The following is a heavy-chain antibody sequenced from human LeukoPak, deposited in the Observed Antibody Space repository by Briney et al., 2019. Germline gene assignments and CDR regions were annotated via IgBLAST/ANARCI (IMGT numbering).Heavy chain of an antibody. CDR3: ARRQYSSSWLYYYYGMDV. Sequence: PGGSLRLSCAASGFTFSSYWMSWVRQAPGKGLEWVANIKQDGSEKYYADSVKGRFTISRDNAKNSLYLQMNSLRAEDTAVYYCARRQYSSSWLYYYYGMDVWGKGTTVTVSS. J-gene: IGHJ6*04. V-gene: IGHV3-7*03. D-gene: IGHD6-13*01. CDR2: IKQDGSEK. CDR1: GFTFSSYW.